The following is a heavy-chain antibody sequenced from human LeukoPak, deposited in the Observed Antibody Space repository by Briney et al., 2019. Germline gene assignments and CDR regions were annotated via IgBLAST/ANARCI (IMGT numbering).Heavy chain of an antibody. CDR1: GFTFSSYA. Sequence: QTGGSLRLSCAASGFTFSSYAMSWVRQAPGKGLEWVSAISGSGGSTYYADSVKGRFTISRDNSKNTLYLQMNSLGAEDTAVYYCAKYSAVAGSVYFDYWGQGTLVTVSS. V-gene: IGHV3-23*01. CDR3: AKYSAVAGSVYFDY. J-gene: IGHJ4*02. D-gene: IGHD6-19*01. CDR2: ISGSGGST.